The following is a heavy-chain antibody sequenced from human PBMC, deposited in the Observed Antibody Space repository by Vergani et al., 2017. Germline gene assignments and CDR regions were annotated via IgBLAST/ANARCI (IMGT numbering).Heavy chain of an antibody. D-gene: IGHD3-22*01. CDR1: GFTFSTYA. V-gene: IGHV3-23*01. CDR2: VSGSGRST. Sequence: EVQLLESGGGLIQPGGSLRLSCAASGFTFSTYAINWVRQAPGKGLGWVSGVSGSGRSTFYADSVKGRFTISRDNTKNTLYLQMNSLRAEDTAVYYCAKGPTYYYDSSGSNYFDYWGQGTLVTVSS. J-gene: IGHJ4*02. CDR3: AKGPTYYYDSSGSNYFDY.